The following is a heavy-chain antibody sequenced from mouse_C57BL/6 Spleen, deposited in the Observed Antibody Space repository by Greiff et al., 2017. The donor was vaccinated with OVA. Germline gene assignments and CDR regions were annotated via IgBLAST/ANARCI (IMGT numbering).Heavy chain of an antibody. Sequence: EVKRVESGGGLVKPGGSLKLSCAASGFTFSDYGMHWVRQAPEKGLEWVAYISSGSSTIYYADTVKGRFTISRDNAKNTLFLQMTSLRSEDTAMYYCASIYYYGSEVWWYFDVWGTGTTVTVSS. CDR1: GFTFSDYG. V-gene: IGHV5-17*01. J-gene: IGHJ1*03. CDR3: ASIYYYGSEVWWYFDV. D-gene: IGHD1-1*01. CDR2: ISSGSSTI.